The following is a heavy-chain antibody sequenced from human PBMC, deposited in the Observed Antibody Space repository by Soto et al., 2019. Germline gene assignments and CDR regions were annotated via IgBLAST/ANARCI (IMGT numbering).Heavy chain of an antibody. CDR3: ARSRSAMADGMNV. D-gene: IGHD5-18*01. Sequence: GGSLRLSCEVSGVNFRGYAMSWVRQAPGKGLEWVSGIRIGPGITYYADSVRGRFTISSDISRKTVYLQMNNLRGEDTALYFCARSRSAMADGMNVWGQGTTVTVSS. J-gene: IGHJ6*02. CDR2: IRIGPGIT. V-gene: IGHV3-23*01. CDR1: GVNFRGYA.